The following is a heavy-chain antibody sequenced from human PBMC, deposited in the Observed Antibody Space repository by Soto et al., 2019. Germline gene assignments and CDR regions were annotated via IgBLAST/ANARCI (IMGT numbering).Heavy chain of an antibody. CDR1: GYTFVAYY. CDR2: INPKTGDT. Sequence: QALLVQSGAEAKKPGASVKVSCEASGYTFVAYYVFWVRQAPGHGLEWMGWINPKTGDTNYAQNFQGRVTMTRDTSISTAYMELSRLTSDDTALYYCARQLAYCGGDCYTEPIDYWGQGTPATVSS. V-gene: IGHV1-2*02. D-gene: IGHD2-21*02. J-gene: IGHJ4*02. CDR3: ARQLAYCGGDCYTEPIDY.